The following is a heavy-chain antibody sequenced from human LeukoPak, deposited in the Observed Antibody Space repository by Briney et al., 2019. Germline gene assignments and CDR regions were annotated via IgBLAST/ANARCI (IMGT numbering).Heavy chain of an antibody. CDR2: IYPGDSDT. CDR1: GYSFTSYW. Sequence: GESLKISCKGSGYSFTSYWIGWVRQMPGKGLEWMGIIYPGDSDTRYSPSFQGQVTISADKSISTAYLQWSSLKASDTAMYYCASAHPDLDYGDYGTIWGQGTLVTVSS. CDR3: ASAHPDLDYGDYGTI. V-gene: IGHV5-51*01. J-gene: IGHJ4*02. D-gene: IGHD4-17*01.